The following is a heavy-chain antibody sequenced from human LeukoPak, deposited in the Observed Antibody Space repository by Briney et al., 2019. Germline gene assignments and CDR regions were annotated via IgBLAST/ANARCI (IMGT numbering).Heavy chain of an antibody. CDR1: GFTFSSYR. D-gene: IGHD6-13*01. V-gene: IGHV3-74*01. Sequence: GGSLRLSCAVSGFTFSSYRMVWVRQTPGKRPVWVSWINSDGRTTTYADSVKGRFTISRDNAKNTLYLQMNSLRAEDTAVYYCATIAAAGTAWFDPWGQGTLVTVSS. CDR3: ATIAAAGTAWFDP. J-gene: IGHJ5*02. CDR2: INSDGRTT.